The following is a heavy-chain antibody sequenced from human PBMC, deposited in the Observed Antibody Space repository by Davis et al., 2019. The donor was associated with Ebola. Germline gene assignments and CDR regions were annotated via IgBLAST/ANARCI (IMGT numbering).Heavy chain of an antibody. Sequence: GESLKISCAASGFTFSSYSMNWVRQAPGKGLEWVSYISSSSSTIYYADSVKGRFTISRDNAKNSLYLQMNSLRDEDTAVYYCVRDGIATFGKVKYYYGMDVWGKGTTLTVSS. D-gene: IGHD6-13*01. J-gene: IGHJ6*04. CDR3: VRDGIATFGKVKYYYGMDV. CDR2: ISSSSSTI. CDR1: GFTFSSYS. V-gene: IGHV3-48*02.